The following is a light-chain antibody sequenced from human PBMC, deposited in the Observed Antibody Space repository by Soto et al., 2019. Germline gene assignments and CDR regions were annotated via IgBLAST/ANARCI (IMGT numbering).Light chain of an antibody. CDR3: QSYDSSLTAVI. V-gene: IGLV1-40*01. J-gene: IGLJ2*01. CDR2: ANT. CDR1: TSNIGAGHD. Sequence: QSVLTQPPSVSGAPGQRVTISCTGSTSNIGAGHDVHWYQQLPGTAPKLLISANTNRPSGVPDRFSGSKSGTSASLAITGLQAEDEADYYCQSYDSSLTAVIFGGGTKLTVL.